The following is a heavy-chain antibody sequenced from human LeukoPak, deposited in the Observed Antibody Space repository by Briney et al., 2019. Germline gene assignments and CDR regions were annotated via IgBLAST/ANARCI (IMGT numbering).Heavy chain of an antibody. D-gene: IGHD6-6*01. Sequence: SETLSLTCTVSGGSISSSSYYWGWIRQPPGKGLEWIGSIYYSGSTYYNPSLKSRVTISVDTSKNQFSLKLSSVTAADTAVYCCARHPSEYRNSSYWGQGTLVTVSS. J-gene: IGHJ4*02. CDR2: IYYSGST. CDR3: ARHPSEYRNSSY. CDR1: GGSISSSSYY. V-gene: IGHV4-39*01.